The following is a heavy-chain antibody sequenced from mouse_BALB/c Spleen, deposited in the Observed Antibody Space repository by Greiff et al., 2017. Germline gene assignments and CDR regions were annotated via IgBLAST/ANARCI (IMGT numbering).Heavy chain of an antibody. CDR2: IDPENGNT. D-gene: IGHD3-2*01. Sequence: VQLQQSGAELVRPGALVKLSCKASGFNIKDYYMHWVKQRPEQGLEWIGWIDPENGNTIYDPKFQGKASITADTSSNTAYLQLSSLTSEDTAVYYCARTDSSGFRYYFDYWGQGTTLTVSS. V-gene: IGHV14-1*02. CDR1: GFNIKDYY. J-gene: IGHJ2*01. CDR3: ARTDSSGFRYYFDY.